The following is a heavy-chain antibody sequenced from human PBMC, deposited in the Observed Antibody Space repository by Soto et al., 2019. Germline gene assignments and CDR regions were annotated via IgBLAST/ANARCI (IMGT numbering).Heavy chain of an antibody. CDR1: GFTFSNYA. V-gene: IGHV3-23*01. CDR2: ISGSRNDGIT. Sequence: EVQLLESGGGLVQPGGSLRLSCAASGFTFSNYAMNWVRQAPGKGLELVSFISGSRNDGITKYVDSVKGRFTISRDNSKNTLYLQMSSLRAEDTALYYCAKDPTDYGDNCWGQGTLVTVSS. D-gene: IGHD4-17*01. J-gene: IGHJ4*02. CDR3: AKDPTDYGDNC.